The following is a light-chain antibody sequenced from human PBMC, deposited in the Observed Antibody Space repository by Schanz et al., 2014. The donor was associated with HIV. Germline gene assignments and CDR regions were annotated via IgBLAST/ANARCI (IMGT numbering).Light chain of an antibody. J-gene: IGLJ3*02. Sequence: QSVLTQPPSVSGTPGQRVVISCSGSSSNLEANPVDWHLPLPGTAPKLLIYSDRLRPSGVPARFSGSKSGPSASLAIHGLQSDDEAHYYCAAWDDRLNAPVFGGGTKVTVL. CDR1: SSNLEANP. V-gene: IGLV1-44*01. CDR3: AAWDDRLNAPV. CDR2: SDR.